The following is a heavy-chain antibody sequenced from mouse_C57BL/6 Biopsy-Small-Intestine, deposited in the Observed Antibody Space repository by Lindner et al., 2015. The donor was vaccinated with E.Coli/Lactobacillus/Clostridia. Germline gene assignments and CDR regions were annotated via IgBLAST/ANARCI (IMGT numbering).Heavy chain of an antibody. V-gene: IGHV5-6*01. CDR3: ARGEGFAY. Sequence: VQLQESGGDLVKPGGSLKLSCAASGFTFSNYAMSWARQTPDKRLEWVATMSSGDTYTYYPDSVKGRFTISRDNAKNTLYLQMSSLKSGDTAMFYCARGEGFAYWGQGTLVTVSA. J-gene: IGHJ3*01. CDR2: MSSGDTYT. CDR1: GFTFSNYA.